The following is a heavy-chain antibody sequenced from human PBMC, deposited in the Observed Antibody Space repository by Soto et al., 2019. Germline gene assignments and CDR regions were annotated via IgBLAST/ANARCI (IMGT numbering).Heavy chain of an antibody. J-gene: IGHJ6*03. V-gene: IGHV1-3*01. Sequence: ASVKVSCKASGYTFTSYAMHWVRQAPGQRLEWMGWINAGNGNTKYSQKFQGRVTITRDTSASKAYMELSSLRSEDTAVYYCARDPGYGDWEYYYYYYYMDVWGKGTTVTVSS. D-gene: IGHD4-17*01. CDR3: ARDPGYGDWEYYYYYYYMDV. CDR1: GYTFTSYA. CDR2: INAGNGNT.